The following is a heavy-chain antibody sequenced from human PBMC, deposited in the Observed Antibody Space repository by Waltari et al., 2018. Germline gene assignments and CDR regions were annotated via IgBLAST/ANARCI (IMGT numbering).Heavy chain of an antibody. CDR1: GYTFTDNY. D-gene: IGHD3-3*01. Sequence: QVQLVQSGAEVKKPGASVKVSCKASGYTFTDNYMPWVRQAPGQGLEWMGWINPNNGGTNYAQKFQGRVTMTRDTSISTAFMDLSRLKSDDTAVYFCARGDPSVYYTSHMDVWGKGTTVTVSS. J-gene: IGHJ6*03. V-gene: IGHV1-2*02. CDR3: ARGDPSVYYTSHMDV. CDR2: INPNNGGT.